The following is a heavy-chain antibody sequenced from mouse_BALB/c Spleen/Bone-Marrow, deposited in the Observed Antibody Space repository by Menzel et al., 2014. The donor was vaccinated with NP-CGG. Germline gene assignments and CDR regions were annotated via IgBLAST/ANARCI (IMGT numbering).Heavy chain of an antibody. D-gene: IGHD1-2*01. Sequence: QVQLQQSGAELVKPGASVKLSCKASGYTFSSYYMYWVKQRPGQGLEWIGEINPSNGGTKFNEKFKSKATLTVDKSSSTAYMQLSSLTSEDSAVYYCTRSNGGYWYFDVWGAGTTVTVSS. V-gene: IGHV1S81*02. J-gene: IGHJ1*01. CDR2: INPSNGGT. CDR1: GYTFSSYY. CDR3: TRSNGGYWYFDV.